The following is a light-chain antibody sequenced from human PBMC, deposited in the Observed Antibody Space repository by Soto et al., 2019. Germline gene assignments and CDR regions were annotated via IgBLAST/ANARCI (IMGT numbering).Light chain of an antibody. CDR1: SSDVGGYNY. Sequence: QSALTQPPSASGSPGQSVTISCTGTSSDVGGYNYVSWYQQHPGKAPKLMIYEVNKRPSGVPDRFSGSKSGNTASLTVSGLQAEDEADYYCSSYAGSNSAVFTGGTQLTVL. J-gene: IGLJ7*01. CDR3: SSYAGSNSAV. V-gene: IGLV2-8*01. CDR2: EVN.